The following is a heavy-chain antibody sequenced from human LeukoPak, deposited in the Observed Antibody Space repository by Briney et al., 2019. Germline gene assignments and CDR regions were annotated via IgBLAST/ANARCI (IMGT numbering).Heavy chain of an antibody. Sequence: ASVKVSCKASGYTFTSYYMHWVRQAPGQGLEWMGIINPSGGSTSYAQKFQGRVTMTRDTSTSTVYMELSSLRSEDTAVYYCARQMRIWFGELLPYNWFDPWGQGTLVTVSS. V-gene: IGHV1-46*01. D-gene: IGHD3-10*01. CDR2: INPSGGST. CDR1: GYTFTSYY. J-gene: IGHJ5*02. CDR3: ARQMRIWFGELLPYNWFDP.